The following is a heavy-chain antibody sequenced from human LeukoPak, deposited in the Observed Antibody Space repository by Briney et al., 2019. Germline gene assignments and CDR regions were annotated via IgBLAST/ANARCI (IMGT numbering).Heavy chain of an antibody. Sequence: GGSLRLSCAASGFTFSSYGMSWVRQSPGKGLEWVSAISAGGSTYYADSVKGRFTISRDNSKNTLYLQMSSLRAEDTAVYYCVRDLGGRSGHWGQGTLVTVSS. CDR3: VRDLGGRSGH. J-gene: IGHJ4*02. CDR2: ISAGGST. D-gene: IGHD1-26*01. CDR1: GFTFSSYG. V-gene: IGHV3-23*01.